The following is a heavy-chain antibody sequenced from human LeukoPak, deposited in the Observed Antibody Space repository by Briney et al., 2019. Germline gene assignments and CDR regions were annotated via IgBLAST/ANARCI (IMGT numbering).Heavy chain of an antibody. CDR2: INRSGRT. Sequence: AETLSLTCAVYGVSFSGYYWSWLRQPPGKGLEWVGEINRSGRTKYNPFLESRVTILVGTSKTQFSLKLRSVTAADTAVYYGARERDCNASSGYYYVANPVDGWGQGTLVTVSS. J-gene: IGHJ4*02. CDR3: ARERDCNASSGYYYVANPVDG. CDR1: GVSFSGYY. V-gene: IGHV4-34*01. D-gene: IGHD3-22*01.